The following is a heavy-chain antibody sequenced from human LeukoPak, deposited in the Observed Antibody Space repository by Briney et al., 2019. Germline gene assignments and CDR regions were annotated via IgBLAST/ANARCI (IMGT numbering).Heavy chain of an antibody. CDR2: IYYSGST. CDR3: ARDRWYSRNWNDAVDI. CDR1: GGSISSSSYY. V-gene: IGHV4-39*07. D-gene: IGHD6-13*01. Sequence: PSETLSLTCTVSGGSISSSSYYWGWIRQPPGKGLEWIGSIYYSGSTYYNPSLKSRVTISVDTSKNQFSLKLSSVTAADTAVYYCARDRWYSRNWNDAVDIWGQGTMVTVSS. J-gene: IGHJ3*02.